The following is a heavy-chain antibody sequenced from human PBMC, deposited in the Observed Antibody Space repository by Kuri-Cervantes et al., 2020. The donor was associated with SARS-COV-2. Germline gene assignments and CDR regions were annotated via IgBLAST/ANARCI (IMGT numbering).Heavy chain of an antibody. D-gene: IGHD3-9*01. CDR2: IKQDGSEE. Sequence: GGSLRLSCAASGFTFSSYWMSWVHQAPGKGLEWVANIKQDGSEEYYVASVKGRFTISRDNAKNSLYLQMNSLRAEDTAVYYCARRHAIYYDIFTGYGDYFDYWGQGTRVTVSS. J-gene: IGHJ4*02. V-gene: IGHV3-7*03. CDR3: ARRHAIYYDIFTGYGDYFDY. CDR1: GFTFSSYW.